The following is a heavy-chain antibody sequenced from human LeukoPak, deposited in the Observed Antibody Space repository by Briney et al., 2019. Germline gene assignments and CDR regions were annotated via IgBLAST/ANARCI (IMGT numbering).Heavy chain of an antibody. CDR3: ARDLIGDYAFDY. CDR1: GYTFTSYG. Sequence: ASVKVSFKASGYTFTSYGINWVRQAPGQGLEWMGWISAYNGNTNYAQKLQGRVTMTTDTSTSTAYMELGSLRSDDTAVYYCARDLIGDYAFDYWGQGTLVTVSS. D-gene: IGHD4-17*01. J-gene: IGHJ4*02. CDR2: ISAYNGNT. V-gene: IGHV1-18*01.